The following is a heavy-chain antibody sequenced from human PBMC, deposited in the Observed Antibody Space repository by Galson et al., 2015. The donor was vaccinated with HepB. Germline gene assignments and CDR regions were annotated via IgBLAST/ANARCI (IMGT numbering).Heavy chain of an antibody. Sequence: SLRLSCAASGFTFSSYAMSWVRQAPGKGLEWVSTISDSGASTYYADSVKGRFTISRDNSKNTLYLQKNSLRAEDTAVYYCAKFGYGSGSGMDVWGQGTTVTVSS. CDR3: AKFGYGSGSGMDV. CDR2: ISDSGAST. CDR1: GFTFSSYA. V-gene: IGHV3-23*01. D-gene: IGHD3-10*01. J-gene: IGHJ6*02.